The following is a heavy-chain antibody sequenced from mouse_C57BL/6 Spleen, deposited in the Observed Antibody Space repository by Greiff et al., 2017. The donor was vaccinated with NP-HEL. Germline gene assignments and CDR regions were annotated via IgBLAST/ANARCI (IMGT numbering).Heavy chain of an antibody. V-gene: IGHV5-6*02. Sequence: DVKLVESGGDLVKPGGSLKLSCAASGFTFSSYGMSWVRQTPDKRLEWVATISSGGSYTYYPDSVKGRFTISRDNAKNTLYLQMSSLKSEDTAMYYCARDGNYDYYAMDYWGQGTSVTVSS. CDR2: ISSGGSYT. CDR1: GFTFSSYG. D-gene: IGHD2-1*01. CDR3: ARDGNYDYYAMDY. J-gene: IGHJ4*01.